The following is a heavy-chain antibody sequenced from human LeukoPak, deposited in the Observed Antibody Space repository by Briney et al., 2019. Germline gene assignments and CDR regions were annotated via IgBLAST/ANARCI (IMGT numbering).Heavy chain of an antibody. CDR2: IYHSGST. J-gene: IGHJ3*01. CDR1: GDSLSTSTW. D-gene: IGHD1/OR15-1a*01. Sequence: PSQTLSLTCAVSGDSLSTSTWWHWVRRPPGKGLEWIGEIYHSGSTNRNPSLKSRVTISVDKSKNQFSLKLSSVTAADTAMYYCARGHNENNYKSTIDVWGQGTMVTVSS. CDR3: ARGHNENNYKSTIDV. V-gene: IGHV4-4*02.